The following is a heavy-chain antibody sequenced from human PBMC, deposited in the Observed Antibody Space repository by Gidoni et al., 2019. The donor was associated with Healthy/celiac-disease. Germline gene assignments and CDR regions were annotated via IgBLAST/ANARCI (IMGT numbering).Heavy chain of an antibody. V-gene: IGHV4-34*01. CDR3: ARGKSKYSSSCSWAY. CDR2: INQSGST. D-gene: IGHD6-13*01. J-gene: IGHJ4*02. CDR1: GGSFSGYS. Sequence: QVPLQQWGAGLLQPSETLSLTCAVYGGSFSGYSWSWIRQPPGKGLEWIGEINQSGSTNSNPSLKSRVTISVDTSKNQVSLKLSSVTAADTAVYYCARGKSKYSSSCSWAYWGQGTLVTVSS.